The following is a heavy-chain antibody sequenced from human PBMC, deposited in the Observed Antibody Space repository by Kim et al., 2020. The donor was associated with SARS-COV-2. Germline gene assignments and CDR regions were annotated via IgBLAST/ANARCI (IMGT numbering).Heavy chain of an antibody. CDR1: GFTFSSYA. J-gene: IGHJ6*02. D-gene: IGHD1-26*01. V-gene: IGHV3-30-3*01. Sequence: GGSLRLSCAASGFTFSSYAMHWVRQAPGKGLEWVAVISYDGSNKYYADSVKGRFTISRDNSRNTLYLQMNSLRAEYTSVSYCARGRGGSYYYGMDVWGQGTTVTVSS. CDR2: ISYDGSNK. CDR3: ARGRGGSYYYGMDV.